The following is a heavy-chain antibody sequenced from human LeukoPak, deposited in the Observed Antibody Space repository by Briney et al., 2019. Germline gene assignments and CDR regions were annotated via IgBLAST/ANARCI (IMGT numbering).Heavy chain of an antibody. CDR3: ARDQPLLGNAFDI. J-gene: IGHJ3*02. CDR2: ISSSSITI. CDR1: GFTFSSYS. Sequence: PGGSLRLSCAASGFTFSSYSMNWVRQAPGKGLEWVSYISSSSITIYYADSVKGRFTISRDNAKNSLYLQMNSLRAEDTAVYYCARDQPLLGNAFDIWGQGTMVTVSS. D-gene: IGHD1-1*01. V-gene: IGHV3-48*01.